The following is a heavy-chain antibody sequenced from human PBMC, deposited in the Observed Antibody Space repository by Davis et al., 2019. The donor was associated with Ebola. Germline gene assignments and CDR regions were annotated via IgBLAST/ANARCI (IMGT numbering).Heavy chain of an antibody. CDR2: ISSSSSYI. J-gene: IGHJ6*02. V-gene: IGHV3-21*01. CDR1: GFTFSSYS. Sequence: PGGSLRLSCAASGFTFSSYSMNWVRQAPGKGLEWVSSISSSSSYIYYADSVKGRFTISRDNAKNSLYLQMNSLRAEDTAVYYCARDKGLELRRGMDVWGQGTTVTVSS. D-gene: IGHD1-7*01. CDR3: ARDKGLELRRGMDV.